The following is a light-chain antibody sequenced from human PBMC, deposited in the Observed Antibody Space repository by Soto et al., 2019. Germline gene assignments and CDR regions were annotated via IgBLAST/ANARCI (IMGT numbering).Light chain of an antibody. Sequence: QSALAQPPSASGSPGQSVTISCTGSGSDIGAYNFVSWYQQHPGKAPKLMIFGVTERPSGVPDRFSGSKSGNTASLTVSGLQADDEAVYYCSSFTSATTSWVFGGGTKLTVL. V-gene: IGLV2-8*01. J-gene: IGLJ3*02. CDR1: GSDIGAYNF. CDR2: GVT. CDR3: SSFTSATTSWV.